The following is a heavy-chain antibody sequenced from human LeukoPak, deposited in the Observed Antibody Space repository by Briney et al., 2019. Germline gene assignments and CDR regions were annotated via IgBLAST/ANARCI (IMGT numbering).Heavy chain of an antibody. J-gene: IGHJ4*02. CDR1: GYYTFTSYG. CDR3: ARVAEYSDNSGSSMFYFDY. Sequence: GASVKVSCKASGYYTFTSYGINWVRQAPGQGLEWMGWINPYNGNTNYAQKFQGRVTMTTDTSTGTAYMELRSQRSDDTAVYYCARVAEYSDNSGSSMFYFDYWGQGTLVTVSS. CDR2: INPYNGNT. V-gene: IGHV1-18*01. D-gene: IGHD3-22*01.